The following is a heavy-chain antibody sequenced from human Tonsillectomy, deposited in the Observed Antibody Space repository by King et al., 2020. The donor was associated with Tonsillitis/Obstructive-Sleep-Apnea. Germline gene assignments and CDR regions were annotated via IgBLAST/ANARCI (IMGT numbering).Heavy chain of an antibody. CDR1: GGSFSGYY. V-gene: IGHV4-34*01. J-gene: IGHJ4*02. Sequence: VQLQQWGAGLLKPSETLSLTCAVYGGSFSGYYWSWIRQPPGKGLEWIGEINHSGSTNYNPSLKSRVTISVDTSKNKFSLKLSSVTAAYTAVYYCARGEDFWSGPHDYWGQGTLVTVSS. CDR3: ARGEDFWSGPHDY. D-gene: IGHD3-3*01. CDR2: INHSGST.